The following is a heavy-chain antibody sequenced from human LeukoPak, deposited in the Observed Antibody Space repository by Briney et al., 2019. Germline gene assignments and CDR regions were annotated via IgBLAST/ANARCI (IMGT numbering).Heavy chain of an antibody. Sequence: SQTLSLTCTVSGGSISSGGYYWSWIRQHPGKGLEWIGYIYYSGSTYYHPSLKSRVTISVDTSKNQFSLKLSSVTAADAAVYYCARGSDYYGSGSYYLPTYYYGMDVWGQGTTVTVSS. CDR3: ARGSDYYGSGSYYLPTYYYGMDV. CDR2: IYYSGST. J-gene: IGHJ6*02. CDR1: GGSISSGGYY. D-gene: IGHD3-10*01. V-gene: IGHV4-31*03.